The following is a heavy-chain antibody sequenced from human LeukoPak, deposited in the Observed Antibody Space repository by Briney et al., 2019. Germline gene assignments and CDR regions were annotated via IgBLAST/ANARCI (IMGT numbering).Heavy chain of an antibody. V-gene: IGHV1-18*01. CDR2: ISAYNGNT. D-gene: IGHD3-10*01. CDR1: GYTFTSYG. Sequence: ASVKVSCKASGYTFTSYGISWVRQAPGQGLEWMGWISAYNGNTNYAQKLQGRVTMTTDTSTSTAYMELRSLSSDDTAVYYCARELWFGEGKYYYYMDVWGKGTTVTVSS. J-gene: IGHJ6*03. CDR3: ARELWFGEGKYYYYMDV.